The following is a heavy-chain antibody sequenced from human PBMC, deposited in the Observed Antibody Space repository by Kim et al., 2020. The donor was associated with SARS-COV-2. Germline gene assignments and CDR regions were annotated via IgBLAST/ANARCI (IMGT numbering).Heavy chain of an antibody. Sequence: AQKVQGSVTITADKSTSTAYMELSSLRSEDTAVYYCARGNWDYGSNWFDPWGQGTLVTVSS. D-gene: IGHD3-10*01. V-gene: IGHV1-69*04. CDR3: ARGNWDYGSNWFDP. J-gene: IGHJ5*02.